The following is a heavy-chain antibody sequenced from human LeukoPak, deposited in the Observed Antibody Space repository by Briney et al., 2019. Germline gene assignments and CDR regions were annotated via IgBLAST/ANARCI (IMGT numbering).Heavy chain of an antibody. D-gene: IGHD6-6*01. CDR2: INSDGSST. Sequence: PGGSLRLSCAASGFTFSSYWMHWVRQAPGKGLVWVSRINSDGSSTNYADSVKGRFTISRDNAKNSLYLEMNSLRAEDTAVYYCMAESSSPWEGYWGQGTLVIVSS. J-gene: IGHJ4*02. V-gene: IGHV3-74*01. CDR1: GFTFSSYW. CDR3: MAESSSPWEGY.